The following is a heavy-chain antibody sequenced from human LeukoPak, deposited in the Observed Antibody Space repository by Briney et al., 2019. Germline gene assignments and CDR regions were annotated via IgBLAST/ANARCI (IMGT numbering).Heavy chain of an antibody. J-gene: IGHJ6*02. V-gene: IGHV4-4*07. CDR1: XGSIXXXY. CDR3: ARDARVPSRSLYYGMDV. Sequence: LSLTXXXXXGSIXXXYWSWLRQPAGKGLEWIGRIYTSGSTNYNPSLKSRVTMSVDTSKNQFSLKLSSVTAADTAVYYCARDARVPSRSLYYGMDVWGQGTTVTVSS. CDR2: IYTSGST.